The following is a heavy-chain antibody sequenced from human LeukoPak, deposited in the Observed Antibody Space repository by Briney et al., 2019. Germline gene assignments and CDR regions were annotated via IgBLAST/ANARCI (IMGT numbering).Heavy chain of an antibody. J-gene: IGHJ4*02. CDR2: IYYSGST. V-gene: IGHV4-59*08. CDR3: ARRRNDSSGYYFDY. Sequence: PSETLSLTCTVSGGSISSYYWSWIRQPPGKGLEWIGYIYYSGSTNYNPSLKSRVTISVDTSKNQFSLKLSSVTAADTAVYYCARRRNDSSGYYFDYWGQGTLVTVSS. D-gene: IGHD3-22*01. CDR1: GGSISSYY.